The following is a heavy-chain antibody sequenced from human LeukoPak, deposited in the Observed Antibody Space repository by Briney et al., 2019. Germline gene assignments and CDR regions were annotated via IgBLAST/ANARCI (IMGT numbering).Heavy chain of an antibody. Sequence: GIIYPDDCDTRYSPSFQGLVTISADKSITTAYLQWSSLKASDTAMYYCARLRSSSWYTVDYWGQGTLVTVSS. D-gene: IGHD6-13*01. J-gene: IGHJ4*02. CDR3: ARLRSSSWYTVDY. CDR2: IYPDDCDT. V-gene: IGHV5-51*01.